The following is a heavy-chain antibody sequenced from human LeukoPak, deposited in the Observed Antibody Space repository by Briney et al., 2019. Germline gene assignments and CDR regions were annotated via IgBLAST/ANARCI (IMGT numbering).Heavy chain of an antibody. CDR1: GYTFTGYY. J-gene: IGHJ2*01. V-gene: IGHV1-2*02. CDR3: AINPDSSGGGSDWYFDL. Sequence: VASVKVSCKASGYTFTGYYMHWVRQAPGQGLEWKGWINPNSGGTNYAQKFQGRVTVTRDTSINTAYMELSRLRSDDTAVYYCAINPDSSGGGSDWYFDLWGRGTLVTVSS. D-gene: IGHD3-22*01. CDR2: INPNSGGT.